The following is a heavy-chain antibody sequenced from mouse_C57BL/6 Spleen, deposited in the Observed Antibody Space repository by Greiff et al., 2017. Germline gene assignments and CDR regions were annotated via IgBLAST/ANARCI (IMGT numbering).Heavy chain of an antibody. CDR3: ARGVYDGNAMDY. V-gene: IGHV1-63*01. D-gene: IGHD2-12*01. CDR1: GYTFTNYW. CDR2: IYPGGGYT. Sequence: QVQLQQSGAELVRPGTSVKMSCKASGYTFTNYWIGWAKQRPGHGLEWIGDIYPGGGYTYYNEKLKGKATLTADKSSSTAYMQFSSLTSEDSAIYYGARGVYDGNAMDYWGQGTSVTVAS. J-gene: IGHJ4*01.